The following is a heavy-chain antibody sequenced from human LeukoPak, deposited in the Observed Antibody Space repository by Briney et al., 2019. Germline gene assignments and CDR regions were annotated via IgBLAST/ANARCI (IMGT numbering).Heavy chain of an antibody. D-gene: IGHD2-2*02. V-gene: IGHV3-23*01. J-gene: IGHJ3*02. CDR1: GFTFSSYA. Sequence: GGSLRLSCAASGFTFSSYAMSWVRQAPGKGLEWVSAISGSGGSTYYADSVKGRFTISRDNSKNTLYLQMNSLRAEDTAVYYYYAYDIVVVPAAITLPDAFDIWGQGTMVTVSS. CDR3: YAYDIVVVPAAITLPDAFDI. CDR2: ISGSGGST.